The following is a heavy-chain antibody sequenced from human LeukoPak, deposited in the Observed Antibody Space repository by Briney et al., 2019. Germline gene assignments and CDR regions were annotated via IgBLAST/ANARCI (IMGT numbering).Heavy chain of an antibody. V-gene: IGHV3-23*01. CDR3: AKDRGGSYRGYFDY. Sequence: GGSLRLSCAASGFTVSSNYLTWVRQAPGKGLEWVSAISGSGGSTYYADSVKGRFTISRDNSKNTLYLQMNSLRAEDTAVYYCAKDRGGSYRGYFDYWGQGTLVTVSS. D-gene: IGHD1-26*01. CDR2: ISGSGGST. J-gene: IGHJ4*02. CDR1: GFTVSSNY.